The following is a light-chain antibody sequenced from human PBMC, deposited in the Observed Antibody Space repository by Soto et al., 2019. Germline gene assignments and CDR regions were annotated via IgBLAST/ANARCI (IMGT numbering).Light chain of an antibody. CDR2: AAS. V-gene: IGKV1-27*01. Sequence: DIPMTQSPSSLSASVGDRVTITCRASQGISNDLAWYQQKPGKVPNLLIYAASILQLGVPSRFRGSVSRTDFTSTSSSLQPEDDATYYRQKYHSAPLTFVGGINVEIK. CDR1: QGISND. CDR3: QKYHSAPLT. J-gene: IGKJ4*02.